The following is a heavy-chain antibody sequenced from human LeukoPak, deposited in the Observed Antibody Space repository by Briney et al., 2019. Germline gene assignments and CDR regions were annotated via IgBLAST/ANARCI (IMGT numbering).Heavy chain of an antibody. V-gene: IGHV3-23*01. D-gene: IGHD3-22*01. CDR2: ISGSGGST. Sequence: GGSLRLSCAASGFTFSSYAMSWVRQAPGKGLEWVSAISGSGGSTYYADSVKGRFTVSRDNSKNTLYLQMNSLRAEDTAVYYCAKGDRITMIVVVIDYWGQGTLVTVSS. J-gene: IGHJ4*02. CDR3: AKGDRITMIVVVIDY. CDR1: GFTFSSYA.